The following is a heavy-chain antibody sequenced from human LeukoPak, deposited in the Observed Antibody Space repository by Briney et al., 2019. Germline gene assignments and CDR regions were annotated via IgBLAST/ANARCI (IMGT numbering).Heavy chain of an antibody. V-gene: IGHV3-30*04. CDR2: ISYDGSNK. D-gene: IGHD6-13*01. CDR3: ARDWEQQLATGWFDP. J-gene: IGHJ5*02. Sequence: GGSLRLSCAASGFTFSSYAMHWVRQAPGKGLEWVAVISYDGSNKYYADSVKGRFTISRDNSKNTLYLQMNSLRAEDTAVYYCARDWEQQLATGWFDPWGQGTLVTVSS. CDR1: GFTFSSYA.